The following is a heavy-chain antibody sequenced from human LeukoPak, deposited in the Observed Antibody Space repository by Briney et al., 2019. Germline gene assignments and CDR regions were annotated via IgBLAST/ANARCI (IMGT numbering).Heavy chain of an antibody. V-gene: IGHV4-61*08. J-gene: IGHJ4*02. CDR3: ARAAWGSTSCYDY. CDR1: GFALSTSELA. D-gene: IGHD2-2*01. CDR2: IYYSGST. Sequence: SGPTLVNPTQTLTLTCTFSGFALSTSELAVSWIRQPPGKALEWIGYIYYSGSTNYSPSLKSRVTISVDTSKNQLSLKLSSVTAADTAVYYCARAAWGSTSCYDYWGQGTLVTVSS.